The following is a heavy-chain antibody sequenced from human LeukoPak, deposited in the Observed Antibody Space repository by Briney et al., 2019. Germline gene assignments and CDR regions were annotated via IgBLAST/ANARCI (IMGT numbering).Heavy chain of an antibody. CDR3: ARGNYGDYEDWFDP. CDR2: ISAYNGNT. CDR1: GYTFTSYG. D-gene: IGHD4-17*01. V-gene: IGHV1-18*01. J-gene: IGHJ5*02. Sequence: GASVKVSCKASGYTFTSYGISWVRQAPGQGLEWMGWISAYNGNTNYAQRLQGRVTITTDTSTSTAYMELRSLRSDDTAVYYCARGNYGDYEDWFDPWGQGTLVTVSS.